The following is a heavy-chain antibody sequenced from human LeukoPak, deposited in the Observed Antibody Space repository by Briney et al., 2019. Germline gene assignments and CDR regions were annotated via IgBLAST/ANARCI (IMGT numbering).Heavy chain of an antibody. CDR3: ARVKRGFWSGYYYYYMDV. V-gene: IGHV4-4*07. J-gene: IGHJ6*03. CDR2: ISTSGST. Sequence: SETLSLTCTVSGGSIFIYYWSWIRQPAGKGLEWIGRISTSGSTNYNPSLKSRVTMSVDTSKKQFSLHLSSVTAADTAVYYCARVKRGFWSGYYYYYMDVWGKGTTVTVSS. CDR1: GGSIFIYY. D-gene: IGHD3-3*01.